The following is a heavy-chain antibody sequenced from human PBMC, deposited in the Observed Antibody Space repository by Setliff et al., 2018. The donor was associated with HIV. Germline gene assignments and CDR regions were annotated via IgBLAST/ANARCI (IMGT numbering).Heavy chain of an antibody. J-gene: IGHJ4*02. D-gene: IGHD3-22*01. Sequence: SETLSLTCAVYGGSFSGYYWSWIRQPPGKGLEWIGGINHSGSTNYNPSLKSRVTISVDTSKNQFSLKLSSVTAADTAVFYCARLTTTYYYDSSAYYRPVGGQGTLVTVSS. CDR3: ARLTTTYYYDSSAYYRPV. CDR1: GGSFSGYY. CDR2: INHSGST. V-gene: IGHV4-34*01.